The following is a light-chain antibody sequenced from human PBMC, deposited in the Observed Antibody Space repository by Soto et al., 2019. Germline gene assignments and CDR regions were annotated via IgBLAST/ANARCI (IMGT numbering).Light chain of an antibody. V-gene: IGKV3-15*01. CDR1: QSVNSN. Sequence: EIVMIQSPAPLSVSPGERATLSFSASQSVNSNLAWYQQKPDQAPRLLTYGESTRATGIPARFSGSGSGTEFTLTIGSLQSEDFAVYYCQQDNNWPLTLGGGTRVDIK. J-gene: IGKJ4*01. CDR2: GES. CDR3: QQDNNWPLT.